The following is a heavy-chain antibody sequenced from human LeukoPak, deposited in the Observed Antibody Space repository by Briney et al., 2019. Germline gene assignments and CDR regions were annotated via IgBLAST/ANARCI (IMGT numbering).Heavy chain of an antibody. V-gene: IGHV3-23*01. D-gene: IGHD3-16*01. J-gene: IGHJ4*02. CDR1: GFTLSNFA. CDR2: NTGSVE. Sequence: GGSLRLSCTASGFTLSNFAMSWVRRAPGKGLEWVSGNTGSVEYYANSVKSRFTISRDNSQNTLYLQMNSLVAEDTATYYCARGSDLASYNDVEYWGQGTVVIVSS. CDR3: ARGSDLASYNDVEY.